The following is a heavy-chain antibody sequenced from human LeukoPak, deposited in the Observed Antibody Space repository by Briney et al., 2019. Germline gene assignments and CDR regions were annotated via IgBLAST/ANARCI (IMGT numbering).Heavy chain of an antibody. CDR3: ARADIVVVPAAIMAGFFDY. J-gene: IGHJ4*02. CDR1: GFIFSSYA. Sequence: GRSLRLSCAASGFIFSSYAMHWVRQAPGKGLEWVAVISYDGSNKYYANSVKGRFTISRDNSKNTLYLQMNSLRAEDTAVYYCARADIVVVPAAIMAGFFDYWGQGTLVTVSS. D-gene: IGHD2-2*02. CDR2: ISYDGSNK. V-gene: IGHV3-30*04.